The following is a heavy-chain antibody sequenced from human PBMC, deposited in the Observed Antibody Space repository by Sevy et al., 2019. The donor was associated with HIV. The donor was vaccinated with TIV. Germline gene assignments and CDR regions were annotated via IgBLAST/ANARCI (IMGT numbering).Heavy chain of an antibody. Sequence: GGSLRLSCAASGFTFSSFAMHWVRQAPGKGLEWVAVISYDGSSKYYPYSVKGRFTISRDNAKNTLYLQMNRLRPEDTAVYFCAILGVDCVSTNCYGMRSLSFDFWGQGTLVTVSS. CDR1: GFTFSSFA. CDR3: AILGVDCVSTNCYGMRSLSFDF. V-gene: IGHV3-30-3*01. CDR2: ISYDGSSK. J-gene: IGHJ4*02. D-gene: IGHD2-2*01.